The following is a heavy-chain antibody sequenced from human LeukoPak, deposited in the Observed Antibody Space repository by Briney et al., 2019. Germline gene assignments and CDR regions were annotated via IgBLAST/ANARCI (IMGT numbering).Heavy chain of an antibody. D-gene: IGHD1-26*01. CDR2: IYYSGST. J-gene: IGHJ4*02. V-gene: IGHV4-39*07. Sequence: PSETLSLTCTVSGGSISSSSYYWGWIRQPPGKGLEWIGSIYYSGSTYYNPSLKSRVTISVDTSKNQFSLKLSSVTAADTAVYYCARARGSYSGSYYFDYWGQGTLVTVSS. CDR1: GGSISSSSYY. CDR3: ARARGSYSGSYYFDY.